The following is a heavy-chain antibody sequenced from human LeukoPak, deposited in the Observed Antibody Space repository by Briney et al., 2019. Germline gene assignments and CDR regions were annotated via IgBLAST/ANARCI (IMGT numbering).Heavy chain of an antibody. Sequence: GGSLRLSCAASGFTFSSYAMHWVRQAPGKGLEWVAVISYDGSNKYYADSVKGRFTISRDNSKNTLYLQMNSLRAEDTAVYYCARESEALDIWGQGTMVTVSS. V-gene: IGHV3-30-3*01. J-gene: IGHJ3*02. CDR1: GFTFSSYA. CDR3: ARESEALDI. CDR2: ISYDGSNK.